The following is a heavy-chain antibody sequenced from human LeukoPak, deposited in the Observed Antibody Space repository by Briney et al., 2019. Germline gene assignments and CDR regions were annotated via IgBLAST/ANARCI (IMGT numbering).Heavy chain of an antibody. CDR1: GHTFTGYY. CDR3: ARDPNQSDYYDSSGPLDY. D-gene: IGHD3-22*01. J-gene: IGHJ4*02. CDR2: INPNSGGT. Sequence: ASVKVSCKASGHTFTGYYMHWVRQAPGQGLEWMGWINPNSGGTNYAQKFQGRVTMTRDTSISTAYMELSRLRSDDTAVYYCARDPNQSDYYDSSGPLDYWGQGTLVTVSS. V-gene: IGHV1-2*02.